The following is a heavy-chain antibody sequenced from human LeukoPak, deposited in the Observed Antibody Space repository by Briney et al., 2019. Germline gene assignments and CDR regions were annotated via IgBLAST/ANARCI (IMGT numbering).Heavy chain of an antibody. Sequence: GGSLKLSCAASGFTFSVSAMYWVRQASGKGLEWVGRIRNKANNYATAYAASLKGRFTISRDDSKNTAYLQMNSLETEDTAMYYCTYTSSSGVVYWGQGTLVTVSS. CDR2: IRNKANNYAT. CDR3: TYTSSSGVVY. CDR1: GFTFSVSA. D-gene: IGHD6-6*01. J-gene: IGHJ4*02. V-gene: IGHV3-73*01.